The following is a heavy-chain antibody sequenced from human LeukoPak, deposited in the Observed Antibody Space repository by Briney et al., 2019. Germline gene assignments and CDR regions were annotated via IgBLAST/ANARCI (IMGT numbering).Heavy chain of an antibody. V-gene: IGHV4-39*07. CDR1: GGSISSSSYY. J-gene: IGHJ6*02. D-gene: IGHD3-10*01. CDR3: ARASGRFGGFTGGKQDYYYFNFDV. CDR2: IYYSGST. Sequence: SETLSLTCTVSGGSISSSSYYWGWIRQPPGKGLEWIGSIYYSGSTYYNPSLKSRLTMSMDTSKSQFSLILSSVTAADTAVYYCARASGRFGGFTGGKQDYYYFNFDVWGPGTTVTVSS.